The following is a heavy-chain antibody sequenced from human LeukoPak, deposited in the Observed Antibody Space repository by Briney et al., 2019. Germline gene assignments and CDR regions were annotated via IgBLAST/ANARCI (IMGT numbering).Heavy chain of an antibody. D-gene: IGHD6-25*01. Sequence: GGSLRLSCAASGFTFSSYGMHWVRQAPGKGLEWVSFIRYDGSNEYYADSVRGRFTISRDNSKNTLYLQMNSLRAEDTAVYYCAKDIRYSSAYWGQGTLVTVSS. CDR1: GFTFSSYG. J-gene: IGHJ4*02. CDR3: AKDIRYSSAY. V-gene: IGHV3-30*02. CDR2: IRYDGSNE.